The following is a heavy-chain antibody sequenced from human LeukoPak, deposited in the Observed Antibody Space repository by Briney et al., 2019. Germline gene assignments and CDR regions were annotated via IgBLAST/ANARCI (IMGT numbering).Heavy chain of an antibody. D-gene: IGHD6-19*01. CDR2: ISGSGGST. CDR1: GFTFSSYA. Sequence: PGGSLRLSCAASGFTFSSYAMSWVRQAPGKGLEWVSAISGSGGSTYYADSVKGRSTISRDNSKNTLYLQMNSLRAEDTAVYYCARGSKSSGWYLFDYWGQGTLVTVSS. V-gene: IGHV3-23*01. J-gene: IGHJ4*02. CDR3: ARGSKSSGWYLFDY.